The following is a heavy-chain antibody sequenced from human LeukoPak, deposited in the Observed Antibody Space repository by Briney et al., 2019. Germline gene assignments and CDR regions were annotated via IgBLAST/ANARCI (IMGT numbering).Heavy chain of an antibody. CDR1: GGTFSSYA. Sequence: SVQVSCNASGGTFSSYAISCVRQAPGQTLEWTGGGIPIFGTANYAKKFQGRVTITTDESTSTAYMELSSLRSEDTAVYYCARGYYYDSSGYSTQDAFDIWGQGTMVTVSS. D-gene: IGHD3-22*01. CDR3: ARGYYYDSSGYSTQDAFDI. CDR2: GIPIFGTA. J-gene: IGHJ3*02. V-gene: IGHV1-69*05.